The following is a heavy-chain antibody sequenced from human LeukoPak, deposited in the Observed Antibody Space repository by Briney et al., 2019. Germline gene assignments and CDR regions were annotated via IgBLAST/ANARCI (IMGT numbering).Heavy chain of an antibody. CDR1: GFTFSSYA. V-gene: IGHV3-23*01. Sequence: GGSLRLSCAASGFTFSSYAMSWVRQAPGKGLEWVSAISGSGGSTYYADSVKGRFTISRDNSKNTLYLQMNSLRAEDTAVYYCAKDSGYYGSGSYYSWGQGTLVTVSS. CDR2: ISGSGGST. J-gene: IGHJ5*02. CDR3: AKDSGYYGSGSYYS. D-gene: IGHD3-10*01.